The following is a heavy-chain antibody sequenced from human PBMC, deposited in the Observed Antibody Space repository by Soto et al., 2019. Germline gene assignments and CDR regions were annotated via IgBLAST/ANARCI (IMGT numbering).Heavy chain of an antibody. CDR3: ATPLVPVFGVVPHCSEV. J-gene: IGHJ3*01. D-gene: IGHD3-3*01. Sequence: ASLKISCKGSGSSSTSYWINWVRQMPGKGLEWMGRIDPSDSYINYSPSFQGHVTISADQSISTAYLQWSSLKASDTALYYCATPLVPVFGVVPHCSEVWGQGTMVTV. CDR1: GSSSTSYW. CDR2: IDPSDSYI. V-gene: IGHV5-10-1*01.